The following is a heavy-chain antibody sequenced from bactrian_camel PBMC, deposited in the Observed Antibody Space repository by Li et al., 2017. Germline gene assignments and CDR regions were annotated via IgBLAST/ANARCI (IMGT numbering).Heavy chain of an antibody. J-gene: IGHJ4*01. Sequence: DVQLVESGGGSVQAGGSLRLSCTASGFAYSSYLMGWFRQAPGKEREGVAAADLGGGRENYADSVKGRFAISLDIAKNTVYLQMDMVKPEDTATYYCTTYGSTDFADKMEFGGFYYNVWGQGTQVTVS. V-gene: IGHV3S40*01. D-gene: IGHD2*01. CDR3: TTYGSTDFADKMEFGGFYYNV. CDR1: GFAYSSYL. CDR2: ADLGGGRE.